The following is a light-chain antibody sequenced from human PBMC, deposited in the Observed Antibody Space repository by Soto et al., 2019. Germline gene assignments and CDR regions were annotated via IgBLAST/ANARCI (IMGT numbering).Light chain of an antibody. CDR1: STDFESYNR. Sequence: QSALTQPPSVSGSPGQSVTISCTGTSTDFESYNRVSWYQQPPGTAPKLMIYEVSKRPSGVPDRFSGSKSGNTASLTISGLQAADEADYYCSLYTSENAYVFGTGTKVTV. J-gene: IGLJ1*01. V-gene: IGLV2-18*01. CDR2: EVS. CDR3: SLYTSENAYV.